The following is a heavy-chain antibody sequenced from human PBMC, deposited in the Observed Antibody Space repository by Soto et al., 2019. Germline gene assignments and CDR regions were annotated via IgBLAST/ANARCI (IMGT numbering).Heavy chain of an antibody. Sequence: QVQLVESGGGVVQPGRSLRLSCAASGFTVSSYAMHWVRQAPGKGLEWVAVISYDGSYISYADSVKGRFTISRDTSKNTLYLQMTSLRVEDTAVYYCAAWVTTYDWGQGTLVTVSS. CDR2: ISYDGSYI. J-gene: IGHJ4*02. D-gene: IGHD4-17*01. V-gene: IGHV3-30-3*01. CDR3: AAWVTTYD. CDR1: GFTVSSYA.